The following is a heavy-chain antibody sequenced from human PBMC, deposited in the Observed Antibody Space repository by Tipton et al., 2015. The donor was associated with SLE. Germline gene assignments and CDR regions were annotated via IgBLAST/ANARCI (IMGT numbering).Heavy chain of an antibody. CDR2: ISWNSGSI. CDR1: GFTFDDYA. V-gene: IGHV3-9*01. D-gene: IGHD6-13*01. Sequence: SLRLSCAASGFTFDDYAMHWVRQAPGKGLEWVSGISWNSGSIGYADTVKGRFTISRDNAKNSLYLQMNSLRAEDTAVYYCARAGVPWGIAAAATDYWGQGTLVTVSS. CDR3: ARAGVPWGIAAAATDY. J-gene: IGHJ4*02.